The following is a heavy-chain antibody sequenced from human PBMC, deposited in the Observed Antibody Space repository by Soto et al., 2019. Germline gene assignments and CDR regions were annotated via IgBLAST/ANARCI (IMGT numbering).Heavy chain of an antibody. CDR1: GYTFTSYG. D-gene: IGHD2-2*01. Sequence: QVQLVQSGAEVKKPGASVKVSCKASGYTFTSYGISWVRQAPGQGLEWMGWISAYNGNTNYAQKLQGRVTMTTDTSTSTAYMELRSLRSDDPAVYYCARAAQDIVVVPAAIFYYYYMDVWGKGTTVTVSS. V-gene: IGHV1-18*01. J-gene: IGHJ6*03. CDR3: ARAAQDIVVVPAAIFYYYYMDV. CDR2: ISAYNGNT.